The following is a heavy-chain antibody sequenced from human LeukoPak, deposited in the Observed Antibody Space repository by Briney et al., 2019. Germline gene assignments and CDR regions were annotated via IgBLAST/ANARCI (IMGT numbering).Heavy chain of an antibody. J-gene: IGHJ5*02. CDR1: GGSISSYY. V-gene: IGHV4-39*01. D-gene: IGHD6-6*01. CDR3: ARHSTIAAHWFDP. CDR2: IYYSGST. Sequence: KTSETLSLTCTVSGGSISSYYWSWIRQPPGKGLEWIGSIYYSGSTYYNPSLKSRVTISVDTSKNQFSLKLTSVTAADTAVYYCARHSTIAAHWFDPWGQGTLVTVSS.